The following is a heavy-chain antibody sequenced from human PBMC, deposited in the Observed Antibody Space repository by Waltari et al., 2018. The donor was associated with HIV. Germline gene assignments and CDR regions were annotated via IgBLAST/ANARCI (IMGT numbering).Heavy chain of an antibody. Sequence: QLQLKESGPGLVKPSETLPLTGTVSGGSIRSERNCWGWLRQPPGKGLEWIGSIFYSGSTYYNPSLKSRVTISVDTSKNQFSLKLSSVTAADTAVYYCARHVGSFYRSSSDLGFDYWGQGTLVTVSS. CDR2: IFYSGST. V-gene: IGHV4-39*01. CDR1: GGSIRSERNC. J-gene: IGHJ4*02. CDR3: ARHVGSFYRSSSDLGFDY. D-gene: IGHD6-6*01.